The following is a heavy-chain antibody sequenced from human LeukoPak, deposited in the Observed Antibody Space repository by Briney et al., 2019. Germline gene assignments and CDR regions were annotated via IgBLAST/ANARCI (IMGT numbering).Heavy chain of an antibody. J-gene: IGHJ4*02. Sequence: SETLSLTCTVSGGSISSGGYYWSWIRQPPGKGLEWIGEINHSGSTNYNPSLKSRVTISVDTSKNQFSLKLSSVTAADTAVYYCARDFYSGYVEFDYWGQGTLVTVSS. CDR1: GGSISSGGYY. V-gene: IGHV4-39*07. D-gene: IGHD5-12*01. CDR3: ARDFYSGYVEFDY. CDR2: INHSGST.